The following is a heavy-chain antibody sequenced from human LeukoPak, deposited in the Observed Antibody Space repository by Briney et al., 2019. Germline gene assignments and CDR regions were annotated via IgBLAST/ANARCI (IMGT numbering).Heavy chain of an antibody. CDR2: IYSSWNT. J-gene: IGHJ5*02. V-gene: IGHV4-39*07. CDR3: ARHPYSGSCISNICYRWFDP. CDR1: GGSISSGSYY. D-gene: IGHD2-2*02. Sequence: SQTLSLTCTVSGGSISSGSYYWGWIRQPPGKGLEWIGSIYSSWNTYYNPSLNSRVTISVDTSKSQFSLRLKSVTAADTAMYYCARHPYSGSCISNICYRWFDPWGQGTLVTVS.